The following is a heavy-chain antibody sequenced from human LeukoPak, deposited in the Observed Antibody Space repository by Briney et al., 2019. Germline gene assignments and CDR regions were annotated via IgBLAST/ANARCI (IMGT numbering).Heavy chain of an antibody. J-gene: IGHJ6*02. CDR2: IYYSGST. CDR3: ARRSYYYGMDV. CDR1: GGSISSYY. V-gene: IGHV4-59*08. Sequence: SETLSLTCTVSGGSISSYYWSWIRQTPGKGLEWIGYIYYSGSTNYNPSLKSRVTISVDTSKNQFSLKLSSVTAADTAVYYCARRSYYYGMDVWGQGTTATVSS.